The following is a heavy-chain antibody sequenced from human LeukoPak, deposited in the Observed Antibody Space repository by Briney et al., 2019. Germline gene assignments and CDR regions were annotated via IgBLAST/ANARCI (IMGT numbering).Heavy chain of an antibody. V-gene: IGHV3-23*01. CDR3: AKDRPNYHETNGHYYRPNGDY. CDR1: GFTFNIYS. D-gene: IGHD3-22*01. J-gene: IGHJ4*02. CDR2: ITSSGDAT. Sequence: PGGSLRLSCAASGFTFNIYSMRWVRQAPGKGLERVSSITSSGDATFYADSVKDRFTISRDNSKNTLYLQMSRLRAEDTAVYYCAKDRPNYHETNGHYYRPNGDYWGQGTLVTVSS.